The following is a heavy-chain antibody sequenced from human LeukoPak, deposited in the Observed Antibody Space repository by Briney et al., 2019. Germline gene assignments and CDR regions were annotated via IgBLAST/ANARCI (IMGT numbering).Heavy chain of an antibody. J-gene: IGHJ4*02. V-gene: IGHV3-48*03. Sequence: GGSLRLSCAASGFTFSSYEMNWVRQAPGKGLEWVSYISSSGSTIYYADSVKGRFTISRDNAKNSLYLQMNSLRAEDTAVYYCARSPENYDSSGAFDYWGQGTLVTVSS. CDR3: ARSPENYDSSGAFDY. D-gene: IGHD3-22*01. CDR2: ISSSGSTI. CDR1: GFTFSSYE.